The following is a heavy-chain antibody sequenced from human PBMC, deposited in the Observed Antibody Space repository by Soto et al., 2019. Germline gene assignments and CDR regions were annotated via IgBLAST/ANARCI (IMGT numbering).Heavy chain of an antibody. D-gene: IGHD6-19*01. Sequence: GGSLRLSCAASGFTFSSYSMNWVRQAPGKGLEWVSYISSSSSTIYYADSVKGRFTISRDNAKNSLYLQMNSLRDEDTAVYYCARISSGWYFSGYYGMAVWGQGTTVTISS. J-gene: IGHJ6*02. CDR2: ISSSSSTI. CDR3: ARISSGWYFSGYYGMAV. CDR1: GFTFSSYS. V-gene: IGHV3-48*02.